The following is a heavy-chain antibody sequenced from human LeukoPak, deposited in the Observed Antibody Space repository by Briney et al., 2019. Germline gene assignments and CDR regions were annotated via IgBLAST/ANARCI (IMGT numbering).Heavy chain of an antibody. CDR2: IYYSGYT. J-gene: IGHJ4*02. Sequence: SETLSLTCTVSGGSISSSNYYWGWIRQPPGKGLEWIGSIYYSGYTYYNPSVESRVTISVDTSKNQFSLKLSSVTAADTAVYYCARRDDSSGYHKIFDYWGPGTLVTVSS. D-gene: IGHD3-22*01. CDR1: GGSISSSNYY. CDR3: ARRDDSSGYHKIFDY. V-gene: IGHV4-39*01.